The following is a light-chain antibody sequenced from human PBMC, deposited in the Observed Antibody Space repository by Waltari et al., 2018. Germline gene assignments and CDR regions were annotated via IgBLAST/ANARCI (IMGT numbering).Light chain of an antibody. CDR1: QDISRW. J-gene: IGKJ4*01. Sequence: DIQMTQFPSSVSASLGDRVTITCRASQDISRWLAWYQQKPGKAPKFLIYAASNLQSGVPSRFSGTGSGTDFTLTISSLQPEDFATYYCQQANSFPLTFGGVTKVEIK. V-gene: IGKV1-12*01. CDR2: AAS. CDR3: QQANSFPLT.